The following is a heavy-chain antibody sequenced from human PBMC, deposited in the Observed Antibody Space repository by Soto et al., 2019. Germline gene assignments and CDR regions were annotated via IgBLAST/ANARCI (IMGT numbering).Heavy chain of an antibody. D-gene: IGHD2-8*01. V-gene: IGHV4-4*02. Sequence: QVQLQESGPGLVKPSGALSLTCAVSGTSISSSQWWSWVRQPPGEGLEWIAEIYHNEPTNYNPSRNSPLTMSRDKSKNQVSRKLRSVTAADTSTSYGGRTKDYVYGVDVWGQGTTVTVSS. CDR3: GRTKDYVYGVDV. CDR2: IYHNEPT. CDR1: GTSISSSQW. J-gene: IGHJ6*02.